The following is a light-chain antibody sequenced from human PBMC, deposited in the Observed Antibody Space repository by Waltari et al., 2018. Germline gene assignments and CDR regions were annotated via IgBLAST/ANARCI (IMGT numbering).Light chain of an antibody. CDR2: AAA. Sequence: DIQMTQSPSSLSASVGDRVTITCRASQTSSNYLNCYQYKPGRAPKLLIYAAASLQSGVPSRFSGSRHGTDFTLTISSLQPEDFATYYCQQSYTTSWTFGQGTKVEIK. CDR1: QTSSNY. V-gene: IGKV1-39*01. CDR3: QQSYTTSWT. J-gene: IGKJ1*01.